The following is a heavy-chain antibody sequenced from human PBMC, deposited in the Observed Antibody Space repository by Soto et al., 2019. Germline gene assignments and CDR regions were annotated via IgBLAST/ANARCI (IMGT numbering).Heavy chain of an antibody. CDR3: TTELYRVGMDV. Sequence: GGSLRLSCAASGFTFSNAWMNWVRQAPGKGLEWVGHIKSKTDGGTTDYAAPVKGRFTISRDDSKNTLYLQMNSLKTEDTAVYYCTTELYRVGMDVWGQGTTVTVSS. CDR2: IKSKTDGGTT. V-gene: IGHV3-15*07. CDR1: GFTFSNAW. J-gene: IGHJ6*02.